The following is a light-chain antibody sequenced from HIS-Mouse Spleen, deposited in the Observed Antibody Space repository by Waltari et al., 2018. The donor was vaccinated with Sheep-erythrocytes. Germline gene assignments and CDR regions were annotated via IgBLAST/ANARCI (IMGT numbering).Light chain of an antibody. CDR3: AAWDDSLNGVV. CDR1: SSNIGSNT. J-gene: IGLJ2*01. V-gene: IGLV1-44*01. Sequence: QSVLTQPPSASGTPGQRVTISCSGSSSNIGSNTVNWYQQLPGTAPKLLIYSNTQRPARVPHRFSGSKSGTSASLAISGLQSEDEADYYCAAWDDSLNGVVFGGGTKLTVL. CDR2: SNT.